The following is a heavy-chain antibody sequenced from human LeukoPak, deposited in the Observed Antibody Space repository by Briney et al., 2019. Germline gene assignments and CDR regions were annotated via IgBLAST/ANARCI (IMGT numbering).Heavy chain of an antibody. J-gene: IGHJ3*01. CDR1: GFTFSNFP. CDR2: IIGCGGST. CDR3: AIGGGWDYYDSRH. Sequence: RGSLKLSCAASGFTFSNFPVTWVRQAPGKGPEWVGCIIGCGGSTYYADSVQGRFTIPRDNSKNTLYLQMNSLRVEDTGVDYCAIGGGWDYYDSRHWGQGTMVTVSS. D-gene: IGHD3-22*01. V-gene: IGHV3-23*01.